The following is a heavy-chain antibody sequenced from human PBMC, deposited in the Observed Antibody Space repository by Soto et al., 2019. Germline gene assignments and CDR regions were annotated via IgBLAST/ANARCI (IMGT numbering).Heavy chain of an antibody. CDR1: GFTFSSYG. J-gene: IGHJ5*02. V-gene: IGHV3-33*01. D-gene: IGHD3-22*01. CDR2: IWYDGSNK. CDR3: ASERPDSSGYYPWFDP. Sequence: GSLRLSCAASGFTFSSYGMHWVRQAPGKGLEWVAVIWYDGSNKYYADSVKGRFTISRDNSKNTLYLQMNSLRAEDTAVYYCASERPDSSGYYPWFDPWGQGTLVTVSS.